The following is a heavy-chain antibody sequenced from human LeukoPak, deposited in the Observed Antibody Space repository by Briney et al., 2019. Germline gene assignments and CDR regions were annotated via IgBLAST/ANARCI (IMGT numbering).Heavy chain of an antibody. V-gene: IGHV3-21*01. J-gene: IGHJ3*02. Sequence: GGSLRLSCAASGFTFSSYTMSWVRQAPGKGLEWVSSISSSSSYIYYADSVKGRFTISRDNAKNSLYLQMNSLRAEDTAVYCCARDYGSGSYYRPGAFDIWGQGTMVTVSS. CDR1: GFTFSSYT. D-gene: IGHD3-10*01. CDR3: ARDYGSGSYYRPGAFDI. CDR2: ISSSSSYI.